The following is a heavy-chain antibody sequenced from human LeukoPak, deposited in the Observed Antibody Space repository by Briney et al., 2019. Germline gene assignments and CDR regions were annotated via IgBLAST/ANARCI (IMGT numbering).Heavy chain of an antibody. Sequence: SETLSLTCTVSGGSISSYYWIWIRQPPGKGLEWIAYISYSGSTFYNPSLKSRVTISVDTSKNQFSLKLNSLTAADTAVYYCARVPPYSSGRGGFDYWGLGTLVTVSS. CDR3: ARVPPYSSGRGGFDY. V-gene: IGHV4-59*01. J-gene: IGHJ4*02. CDR1: GGSISSYY. CDR2: ISYSGST. D-gene: IGHD6-19*01.